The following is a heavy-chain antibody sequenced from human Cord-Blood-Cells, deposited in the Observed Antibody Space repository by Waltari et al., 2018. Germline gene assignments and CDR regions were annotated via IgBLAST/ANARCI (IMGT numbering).Heavy chain of an antibody. V-gene: IGHV3-33*01. Sequence: QVQLVESGGGVVQLGRSLRLSCAASGFTFSSHGMHWVRQAPGKGLEWVAVIWYDGSNKYYADSVKGRFTISRDNSKNTLYLQMNSLRAEDTAVYYCARSAATTDYWGQGTLVTVSS. CDR3: ARSAATTDY. D-gene: IGHD2-15*01. CDR2: IWYDGSNK. J-gene: IGHJ4*02. CDR1: GFTFSSHG.